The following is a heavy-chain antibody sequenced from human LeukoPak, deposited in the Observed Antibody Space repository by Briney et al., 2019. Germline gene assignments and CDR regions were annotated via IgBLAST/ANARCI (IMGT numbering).Heavy chain of an antibody. V-gene: IGHV3-7*03. Sequence: GDSLRLSCAASGFTFTKYWMTWVRQAPGKGLEWVGNIKQDGSDKNYMDSVKGRFTISRDNSKNTLYLQMNSLRAEDTAVYYCAKDLGVLGAFDIWGQGTMVTVSS. CDR1: GFTFTKYW. D-gene: IGHD3-10*01. CDR2: IKQDGSDK. CDR3: AKDLGVLGAFDI. J-gene: IGHJ3*02.